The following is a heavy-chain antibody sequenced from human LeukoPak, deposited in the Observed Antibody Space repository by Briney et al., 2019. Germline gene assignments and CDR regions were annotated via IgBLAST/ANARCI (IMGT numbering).Heavy chain of an antibody. CDR2: INHSGST. J-gene: IGHJ5*02. D-gene: IGHD3-22*01. CDR1: GGSFSGYY. CDR3: AREAALYYYDSSGYYHP. Sequence: SETLSLTCAVYGGSFSGYYWSWIRQPPGKGLEWIGEINHSGSTNYNPSLKSRVTISIDTSKSQFSLKLSSVTAADTAVYYCAREAALYYYDSSGYYHPWGQGILVTVSS. V-gene: IGHV4-34*01.